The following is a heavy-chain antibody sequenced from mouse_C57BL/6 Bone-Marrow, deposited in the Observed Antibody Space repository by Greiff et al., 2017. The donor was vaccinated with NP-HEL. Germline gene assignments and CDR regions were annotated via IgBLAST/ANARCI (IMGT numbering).Heavy chain of an antibody. J-gene: IGHJ2*01. CDR2: IYPRDGST. D-gene: IGHD1-1*01. CDR1: GYTFTSYD. CDR3: ARTGLYYGSSGDY. V-gene: IGHV1-85*01. Sequence: VHLVESGPELVKPGASVKLSCKASGYTFTSYDINWVKQRPGQGLEWIGWIYPRDGSTKYNEKFKGKATLTVDTSSSTAYMELHSLTSEDSAVYFCARTGLYYGSSGDYWGQGTTLTVSS.